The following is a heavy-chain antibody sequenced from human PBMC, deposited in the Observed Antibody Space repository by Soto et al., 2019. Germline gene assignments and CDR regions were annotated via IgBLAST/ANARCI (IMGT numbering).Heavy chain of an antibody. V-gene: IGHV1-46*01. Sequence: QVQLVQSGAEVKKPGASVKVSCKASGYTFTNYYIHWVRQAPGQGLEWMGMINPSGGSTSYTRRFQGRVTLTRDTSTSTVYMELSSLRSEDTAVYYCARESQSSGGSRFDYWGQGTLVTVSS. CDR2: INPSGGST. J-gene: IGHJ4*02. D-gene: IGHD6-19*01. CDR1: GYTFTNYY. CDR3: ARESQSSGGSRFDY.